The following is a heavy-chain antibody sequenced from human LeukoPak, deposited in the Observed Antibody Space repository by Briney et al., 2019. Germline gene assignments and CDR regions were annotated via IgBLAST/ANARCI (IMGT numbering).Heavy chain of an antibody. J-gene: IGHJ4*02. Sequence: GGSLRLSCAASGFTFSSYGMHWVRQAPGKGLEWVAVISYDGSNKYYADSVKGRFTISRDNSKNTLYLQMNSLRAEDTAVYYYAKRGYDSSGYYYFDYWGQGTLVTVSS. CDR2: ISYDGSNK. D-gene: IGHD3-22*01. V-gene: IGHV3-30*18. CDR1: GFTFSSYG. CDR3: AKRGYDSSGYYYFDY.